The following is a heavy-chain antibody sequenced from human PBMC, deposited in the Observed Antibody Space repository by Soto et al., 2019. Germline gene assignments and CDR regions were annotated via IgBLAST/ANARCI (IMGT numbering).Heavy chain of an antibody. Sequence: SETLSLTCAVSGGSISGGGYSWSWIRQPPGKGLEWIGYIYRSGSTYYNPSLKSRVTISVDRSKNQFSLKLSSVTAADTAVYYCARNVVVTAGVKSNAFDIWGQGTMVTVSS. V-gene: IGHV4-30-2*01. CDR3: ARNVVVTAGVKSNAFDI. D-gene: IGHD2-21*02. CDR1: GGSISGGGYS. CDR2: IYRSGST. J-gene: IGHJ3*02.